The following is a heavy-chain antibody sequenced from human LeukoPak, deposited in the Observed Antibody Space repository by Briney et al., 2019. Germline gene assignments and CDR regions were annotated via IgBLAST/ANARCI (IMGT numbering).Heavy chain of an antibody. D-gene: IGHD6-13*01. V-gene: IGHV3-23*01. CDR3: AIDPGSWDDY. J-gene: IGHJ4*02. Sequence: GGSLRLSCAASGFTFSNDAMSCVRQAPGKWLEWVSSISSSADNTYHADSVKGRFTISRDNSKNTLYLQMNSLRAEDTAVYYCAIDPGSWDDYWGQGTLVTVSS. CDR2: ISSSADNT. CDR1: GFTFSNDA.